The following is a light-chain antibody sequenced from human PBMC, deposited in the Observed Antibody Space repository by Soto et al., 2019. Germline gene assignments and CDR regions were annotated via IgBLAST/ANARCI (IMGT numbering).Light chain of an antibody. CDR2: GAS. V-gene: IGKV3-15*01. CDR1: QSVSSN. Sequence: EIVMTQSPATLSMSPGERATLSCRASQSVSSNLAWYQQMPGQPPRLLIYGASTRATAIPARFSGSGSGTEFTLTISGLQSEDFAVYYCQQYNDWPLTFGGGAKVEIK. CDR3: QQYNDWPLT. J-gene: IGKJ4*01.